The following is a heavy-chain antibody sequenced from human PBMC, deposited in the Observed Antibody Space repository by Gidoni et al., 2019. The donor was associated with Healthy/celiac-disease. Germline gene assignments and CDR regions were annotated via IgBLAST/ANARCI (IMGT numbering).Heavy chain of an antibody. D-gene: IGHD3-10*01. V-gene: IGHV4-39*02. CDR1: GGSIISSSYY. CDR3: ARDTVGWFRTKTNYGMDV. Sequence: QLQLQESGPGLVKPSETLSLTCTVSGGSIISSSYYWGWIRQPPGKGLEWIGSIYYSGRTYYNPSVKSRVTISVDTSKNQFSLKLSSVTAADTAVYYCARDTVGWFRTKTNYGMDVWGKGTTVTVSS. J-gene: IGHJ6*04. CDR2: IYYSGRT.